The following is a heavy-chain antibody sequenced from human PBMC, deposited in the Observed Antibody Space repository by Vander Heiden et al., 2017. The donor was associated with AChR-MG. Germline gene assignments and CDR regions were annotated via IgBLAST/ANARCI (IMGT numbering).Heavy chain of an antibody. V-gene: IGHV4-34*01. CDR1: GGSLSGYY. CDR2: IIPSGTP. CDR3: ARGRGAY. D-gene: IGHD2-15*01. Sequence: QVQLQQWGAELLKPSETLSLTCAVSGGSLSGYYWSWIRQAPGNGLEWIGEIIPSGTPNYNPSLNGRISISRDTSKSQFSLQLTSVTAADTAVYYCARGRGAYWGQGTRVIVSS. J-gene: IGHJ4*02.